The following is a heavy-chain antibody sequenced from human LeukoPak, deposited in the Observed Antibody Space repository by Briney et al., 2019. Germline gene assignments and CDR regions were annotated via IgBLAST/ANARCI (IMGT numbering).Heavy chain of an antibody. CDR1: GFTFSSYG. J-gene: IGHJ4*02. CDR2: IGSTGTNT. CDR3: AKRSPYYFDY. V-gene: IGHV3-23*01. D-gene: IGHD2-15*01. Sequence: PGGSLRLSCAASGFTFSSYGMHWVRQAPGKGLEWVSAIGSTGTNTYYADSVKGRFTISRDNSKNTLYLQMNSLRAEDTALYYCAKRSPYYFDYWGQGTLVTVSS.